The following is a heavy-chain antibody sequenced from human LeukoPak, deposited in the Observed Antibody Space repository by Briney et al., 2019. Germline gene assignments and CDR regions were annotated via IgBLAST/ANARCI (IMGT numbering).Heavy chain of an antibody. V-gene: IGHV1-46*01. CDR2: INPSGGST. CDR1: GYTFTSYY. J-gene: IGHJ4*02. Sequence: GASVKVSCKASGYTFTSYYMHWVRQAPGQGLEWMGIINPSGGSTSYAQKFQGRVTMTRDMSTSTVYMELSSLRSEDTAVDYCARRESYDILTGYYGGFDYWGQGTLVTVSS. D-gene: IGHD3-9*01. CDR3: ARRESYDILTGYYGGFDY.